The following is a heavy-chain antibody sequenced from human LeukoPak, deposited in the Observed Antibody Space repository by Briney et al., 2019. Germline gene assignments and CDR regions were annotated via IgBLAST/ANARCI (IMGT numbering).Heavy chain of an antibody. CDR1: GGSISSSSYY. CDR2: INHSGST. J-gene: IGHJ5*02. CDR3: ARGGGIYDFWSGYNPNWFDP. V-gene: IGHV4-39*07. D-gene: IGHD3-3*01. Sequence: SETLSLTCTVSGGSISSSSYYWGWIRQPPGKGLEWIGEINHSGSTNYNPSLKSRVTISVDTSKNQFSLKLSSVTAADTAVYYCARGGGIYDFWSGYNPNWFDPWGQGTLVTVSS.